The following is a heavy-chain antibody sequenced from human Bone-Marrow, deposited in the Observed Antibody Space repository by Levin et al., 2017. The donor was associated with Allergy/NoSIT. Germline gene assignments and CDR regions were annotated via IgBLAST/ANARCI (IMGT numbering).Heavy chain of an antibody. CDR1: GFTFSTYA. Sequence: GESLKISCAASGFTFSTYAMSWVRQAPGKGLEWVSSISKAGINTHYADSVKGRFIISRDNSKNTLYLQMNSLRAEDTAIYFCAKDALITMAGGFYQYHGMDVWGQGTTVTVSS. J-gene: IGHJ6*02. CDR3: AKDALITMAGGFYQYHGMDV. CDR2: ISKAGINT. V-gene: IGHV3-23*01. D-gene: IGHD6-19*01.